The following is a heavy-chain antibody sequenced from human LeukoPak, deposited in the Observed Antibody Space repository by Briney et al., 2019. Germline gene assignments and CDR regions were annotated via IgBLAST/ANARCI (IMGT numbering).Heavy chain of an antibody. D-gene: IGHD3-16*01. V-gene: IGHV1-46*01. CDR1: GYTFTNYY. CDR2: INPSGGST. Sequence: ASVKVSCKASGYTFTNYYMHWVRQAPGQGLEWMGIINPSGGSTSYAQKFQGKFQGRVTMTRDTSTSTAYMELRSLRSDDTAMYYCARTLITFEGDYWGPGTLVTVSS. J-gene: IGHJ4*02. CDR3: ARTLITFEGDY.